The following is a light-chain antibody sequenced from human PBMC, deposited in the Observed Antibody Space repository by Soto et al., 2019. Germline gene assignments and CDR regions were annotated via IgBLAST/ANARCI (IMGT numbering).Light chain of an antibody. V-gene: IGKV1-33*01. CDR1: KDIHNY. CDR2: DAS. CDR3: QHYGSLLIT. Sequence: DIQMTQSPSSLSASVGDRVTITCQASKDIHNYLNWYQQKPGKAPKLLIYDASTLEPGVPSRFSGSGSGTDFTFTISSLQPEDIGTYYCQHYGSLLITFGQGTRLEIK. J-gene: IGKJ5*01.